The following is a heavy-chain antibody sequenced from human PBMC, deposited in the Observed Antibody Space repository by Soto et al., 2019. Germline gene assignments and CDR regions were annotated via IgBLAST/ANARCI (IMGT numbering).Heavy chain of an antibody. CDR1: GFTVSGSY. J-gene: IGHJ4*02. V-gene: IGHV3-53*01. Sequence: EVQLVESGGGLIQPGGSLRLSCAVSGFTVSGSYMTWVRQAPGKGLQCVSVIYRGGSTYYADSVKGRFTISRDNAKNTLYLQMNTLRAEDTAMYYCARAMPDWPYDYWGQGTLLTVSS. CDR2: IYRGGST. D-gene: IGHD2-2*01. CDR3: ARAMPDWPYDY.